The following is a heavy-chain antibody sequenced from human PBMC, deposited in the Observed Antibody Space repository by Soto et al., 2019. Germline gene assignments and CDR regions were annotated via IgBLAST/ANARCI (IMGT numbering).Heavy chain of an antibody. CDR1: GFAFGSYW. D-gene: IGHD6-19*01. V-gene: IGHV3-7*03. CDR3: ARGSLYSSVWLNWFDP. Sequence: PRLSCGASGFAFGSYWMGWVRQAPVKGLEWVAYINQGGSETYYVDSVRGRFTVSRDNARNSLDLQMNSLRADDTAVYYCARGSLYSSVWLNWFDPWGRGTLVTVSS. J-gene: IGHJ5*02. CDR2: INQGGSET.